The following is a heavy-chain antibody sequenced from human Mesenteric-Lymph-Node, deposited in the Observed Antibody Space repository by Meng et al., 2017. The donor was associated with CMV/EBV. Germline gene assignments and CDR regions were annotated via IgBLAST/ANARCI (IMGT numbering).Heavy chain of an antibody. CDR2: IYYSGST. J-gene: IGHJ4*02. CDR1: GGSISSSSYY. Sequence: SETLSLTCTVSGGSISSSSYYWGWIRQPPGKGLEWIGSIYYSGSTYYNPSLKSRVTISVDTSKNQFSLKLSSVTAADTAVYYCARGRVYFFDSWGQGTLVTVSS. CDR3: ARGRVYFFDS. V-gene: IGHV4-39*07.